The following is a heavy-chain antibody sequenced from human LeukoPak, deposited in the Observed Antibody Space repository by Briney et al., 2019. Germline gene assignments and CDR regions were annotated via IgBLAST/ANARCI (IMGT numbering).Heavy chain of an antibody. CDR1: GYSINNGYQ. CDR2: IYHDGGA. D-gene: IGHD2-15*01. V-gene: IGHV4-38-2*02. Sequence: SETLSLTCTVSGYSINNGYQWAWIRQSPGRGLEWIGSIYHDGGAHYNPSLSSRVVISVDTSNNQFSLRLSSVTVADTAVYYCARDPRWLTPDCTGLSCYENYFDPWGRGTLVTVSS. CDR3: ARDPRWLTPDCTGLSCYENYFDP. J-gene: IGHJ5*02.